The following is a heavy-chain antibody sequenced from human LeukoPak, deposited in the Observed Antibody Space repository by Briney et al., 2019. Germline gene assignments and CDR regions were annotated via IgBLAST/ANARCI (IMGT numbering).Heavy chain of an antibody. J-gene: IGHJ4*01. CDR1: GGSISSYY. D-gene: IGHD3-22*01. CDR2: IYYSGST. Sequence: SETLSLTCTVSGGSISSYYWSWIRQPPGKGLEWIGYIYYSGSTNYNPSLKSRVTISVDTSKNQFSLKLSSVTAADTAVYYCAKYDSSVYYYVQLDYWGQGTLVAVSS. V-gene: IGHV4-59*01. CDR3: AKYDSSVYYYVQLDY.